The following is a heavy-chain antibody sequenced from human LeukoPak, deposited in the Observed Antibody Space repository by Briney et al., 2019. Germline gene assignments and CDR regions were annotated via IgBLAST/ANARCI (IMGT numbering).Heavy chain of an antibody. J-gene: IGHJ6*02. CDR1: GGSFSGYY. Sequence: SETLSLTCAVYGGSFSGYYWSWIRQPPGKGLEWIGEINHSGSTNYNPSLKSRVTISVDTSKNQFSPKLSSVTAADTAVHYCARGPSSYYYYGMDVWGQGTTVTVSS. D-gene: IGHD1-7*01. CDR3: ARGPSSYYYYGMDV. V-gene: IGHV4-34*01. CDR2: INHSGST.